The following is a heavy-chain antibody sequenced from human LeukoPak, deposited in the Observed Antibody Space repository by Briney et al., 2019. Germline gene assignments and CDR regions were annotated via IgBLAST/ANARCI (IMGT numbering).Heavy chain of an antibody. CDR2: INHSGST. CDR3: ARDLYYYDSSGGQGY. CDR1: GGSFSGYY. Sequence: PSETLSLTCAVYGGSFSGYYWSWIRPPPGKGLEWIGEINHSGSTNYNPSLKSRVTISVDTSKNQFSLKLSSVTAADTAVYYCARDLYYYDSSGGQGYWGQGTLVTVSS. D-gene: IGHD3-22*01. J-gene: IGHJ4*02. V-gene: IGHV4-34*01.